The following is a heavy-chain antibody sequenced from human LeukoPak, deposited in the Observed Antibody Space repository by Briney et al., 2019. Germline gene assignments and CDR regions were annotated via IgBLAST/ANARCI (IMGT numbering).Heavy chain of an antibody. Sequence: SETLSLTCSVSGGSISSRDHYWSWIRQHPGKGLEWIGYIFYSGSTHDNPSLKSRVTISVDPSKNQFSLKLSSVTAADTAVYYCARALYYSSGYFFFDYWGQGILVTVSS. V-gene: IGHV4-31*03. CDR2: IFYSGST. CDR3: ARALYYSSGYFFFDY. D-gene: IGHD3-22*01. CDR1: GGSISSRDHY. J-gene: IGHJ4*02.